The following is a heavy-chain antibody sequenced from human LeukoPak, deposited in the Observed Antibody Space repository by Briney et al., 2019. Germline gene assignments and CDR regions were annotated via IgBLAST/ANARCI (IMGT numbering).Heavy chain of an antibody. CDR2: ISVSGGST. CDR3: AKEGRYSSSWYDYFDY. Sequence: GGSLRPSCAASGFTFSSYAMSWARQSPGKGLEWVSVISVSGGSTYYADSVKGQFTISRDNSKNTLYLQMNSLRAEDTAVYYCAKEGRYSSSWYDYFDYWGQGTLVTVSS. D-gene: IGHD6-13*01. CDR1: GFTFSSYA. J-gene: IGHJ4*02. V-gene: IGHV3-23*01.